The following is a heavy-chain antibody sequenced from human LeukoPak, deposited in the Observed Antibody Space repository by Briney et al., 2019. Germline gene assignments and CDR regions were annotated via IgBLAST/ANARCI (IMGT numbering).Heavy chain of an antibody. CDR2: IGIRGDT. J-gene: IGHJ4*02. CDR1: GFTFIDYD. Sequence: GGSLRLSCAASGFTFIDYDMHWVRQVIGKGLEWVSAIGIRGDTHYSGSVKGRFTISRENAESSLYLQMNSLRAEDTAVYCCARGGIQVSGIDEFDYWGQGTLVTVSS. CDR3: ARGGIQVSGIDEFDY. D-gene: IGHD6-19*01. V-gene: IGHV3-13*01.